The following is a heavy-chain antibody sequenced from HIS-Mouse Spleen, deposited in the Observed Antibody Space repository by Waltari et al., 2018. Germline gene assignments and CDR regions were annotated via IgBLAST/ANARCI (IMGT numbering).Heavy chain of an antibody. V-gene: IGHV3-30*04. Sequence: QVQLVESGGGVVQPGRSLRLSCAASGFTFSSYAMHWVRQAPGKGLGWVEFKSYDGRNKYYGDSVKGRFTISRDNSKNTLYLQMNSLRAEDTAVYYCARVTGGGYWGQGTLVTVSS. CDR2: KSYDGRNK. CDR1: GFTFSSYA. J-gene: IGHJ4*02. D-gene: IGHD3-10*01. CDR3: ARVTGGGY.